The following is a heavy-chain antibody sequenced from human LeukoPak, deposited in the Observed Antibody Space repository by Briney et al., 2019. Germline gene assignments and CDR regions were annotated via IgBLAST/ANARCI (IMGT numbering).Heavy chain of an antibody. Sequence: ASVKVSCKASGYTFTSYGISWVRQAPGQGLEWMGWISAYNGNTNYAQKLQGRVTMTTDTSTSTAYMELRSLRSDDTAVYYCARDGPPFRGNFLPDYWGQGTLVTVSS. CDR1: GYTFTSYG. D-gene: IGHD3-16*01. V-gene: IGHV1-18*01. CDR3: ARDGPPFRGNFLPDY. CDR2: ISAYNGNT. J-gene: IGHJ4*02.